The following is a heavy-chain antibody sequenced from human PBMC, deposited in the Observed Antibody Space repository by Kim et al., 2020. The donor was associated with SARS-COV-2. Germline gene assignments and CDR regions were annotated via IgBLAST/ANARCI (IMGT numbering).Heavy chain of an antibody. Sequence: GGSLRLSCAASGFTFSSYGMHWVRQAPGKGLEWVAVISYDGSNKYYADSVKGRFTISRDNSKNTLYLQMNSLRAEDTAVYYCAKWPDSRIAAAFDYWGQGTLVTVSS. CDR3: AKWPDSRIAAAFDY. CDR1: GFTFSSYG. CDR2: ISYDGSNK. D-gene: IGHD6-13*01. J-gene: IGHJ4*02. V-gene: IGHV3-30*18.